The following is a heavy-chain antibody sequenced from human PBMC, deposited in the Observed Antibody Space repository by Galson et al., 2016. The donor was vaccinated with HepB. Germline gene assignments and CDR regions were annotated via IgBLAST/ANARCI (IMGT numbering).Heavy chain of an antibody. CDR2: ISGSGGNT. CDR1: GFTFSSYA. CDR3: AKISLVGYNSGWGGSFDI. Sequence: SLRLSCAASGFTFSSYAMSWVRQAPGKGLEWVSGISGSGGNTYYTDSVKGRVTISRDNSKNTLSLQMNSLRAEDTAIFYCAKISLVGYNSGWGGSFDIWGRGTMVTVSS. V-gene: IGHV3-23*01. D-gene: IGHD6-19*01. J-gene: IGHJ3*02.